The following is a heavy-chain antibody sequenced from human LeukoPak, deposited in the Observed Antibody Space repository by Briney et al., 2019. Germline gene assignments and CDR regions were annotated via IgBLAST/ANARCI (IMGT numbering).Heavy chain of an antibody. Sequence: GGALRLSCAASGVTFSSYDMHCVRQAIGKGLECVSAIGTAGDPYYPGSVKCRFTISRENAKNTLYLQMNSLRAEDTAVYYCAQSGQRDIVVVVAATLWYWGQGTLVTVSS. V-gene: IGHV3-13*05. CDR1: GVTFSSYD. D-gene: IGHD2-15*01. J-gene: IGHJ4*02. CDR2: IGTAGDP. CDR3: AQSGQRDIVVVVAATLWY.